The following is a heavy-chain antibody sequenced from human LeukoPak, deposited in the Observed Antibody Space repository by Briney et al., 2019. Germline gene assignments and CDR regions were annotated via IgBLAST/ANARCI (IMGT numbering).Heavy chain of an antibody. J-gene: IGHJ4*02. CDR2: IRYDGGNK. V-gene: IGHV3-30*02. Sequence: GGSLRLSCAASGFTFSSYGMHWVRQAPGKGLEWVAFIRYDGGNKYYADSVKGRFTISRDNSKNTLYLQMNSLRAEDTAVYYCAKARYYDILTGSSPFDYWGQGTLVTVSS. D-gene: IGHD3-9*01. CDR1: GFTFSSYG. CDR3: AKARYYDILTGSSPFDY.